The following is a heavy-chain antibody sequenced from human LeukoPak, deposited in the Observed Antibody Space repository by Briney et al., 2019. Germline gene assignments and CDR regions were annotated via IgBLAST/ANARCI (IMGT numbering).Heavy chain of an antibody. CDR1: GFTFSSYE. J-gene: IGHJ4*02. Sequence: GGSLRLSCAASGFTFSSYEMNWVRQAPGKGLEWVSYISSSGSTIYYADSVKGRFTISRDNAKNSLYLQMNSLRAEDTAVYYCASSYYDFWSGYSLSYYFDYRGQGTLVTVSS. CDR3: ASSYYDFWSGYSLSYYFDY. V-gene: IGHV3-48*03. CDR2: ISSSGSTI. D-gene: IGHD3-3*01.